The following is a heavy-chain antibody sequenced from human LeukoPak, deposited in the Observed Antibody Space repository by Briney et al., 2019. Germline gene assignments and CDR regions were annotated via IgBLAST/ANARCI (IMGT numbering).Heavy chain of an antibody. V-gene: IGHV3-23*01. J-gene: IGHJ4*02. CDR2: ISGSGGST. CDR3: ARDLAIAAAGTERAPDY. CDR1: GFTFSSYA. D-gene: IGHD6-13*01. Sequence: GGSLRLSCAASGFTFSSYAMSWVRQAPGKGLEWVSAISGSGGSTYYADSVKGRFTISRDNAKNSLYLQMNSLRAEDTAVYYCARDLAIAAAGTERAPDYWGQGTLVTVSS.